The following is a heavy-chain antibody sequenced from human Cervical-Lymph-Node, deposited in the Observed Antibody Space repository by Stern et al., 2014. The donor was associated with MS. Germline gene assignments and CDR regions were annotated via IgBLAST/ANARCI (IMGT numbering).Heavy chain of an antibody. CDR1: GFTFRNYW. D-gene: IGHD3-10*01. CDR3: TKDTYGPEDY. V-gene: IGHV3-74*02. Sequence: EVQLVESGGGLVQPGGSLRLSCVASGFTFRNYWMHWVRQGPGQGLVWVARINRDGATITYADSVKGRVTNSRDNAKNTLYLQMNSLRVEDTAVYYCTKDTYGPEDYWGQGTSVTVSS. CDR2: INRDGATI. J-gene: IGHJ4*02.